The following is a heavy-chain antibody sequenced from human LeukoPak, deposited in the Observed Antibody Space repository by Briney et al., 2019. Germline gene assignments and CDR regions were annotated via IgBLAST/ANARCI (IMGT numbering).Heavy chain of an antibody. V-gene: IGHV4-39*01. CDR1: GGSISSSSYY. Sequence: SETLSLTCTVSGGSISSSSYYWGWIRQPPGKGLEWIGSIYYSGSTYYNPSLKSRVTISIDTSKNQFYLKLSSLTAADTAVYYCARRDDSSGYHKIFDYWGPGTLVTVSS. CDR2: IYYSGST. J-gene: IGHJ4*02. CDR3: ARRDDSSGYHKIFDY. D-gene: IGHD3-22*01.